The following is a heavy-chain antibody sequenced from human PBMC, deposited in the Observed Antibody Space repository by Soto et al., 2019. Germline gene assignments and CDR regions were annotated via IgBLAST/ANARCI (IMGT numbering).Heavy chain of an antibody. CDR3: ARRTIAMAGSYFDY. D-gene: IGHD6-19*01. CDR2: IYSSGST. CDR1: GGSISSITYY. V-gene: IGHV4-39*01. J-gene: IGHJ4*02. Sequence: QLQLQESGPGLVKPSETLSLTCPVSGGSISSITYYWGWIRQPPGKGLEWIGSIYSSGSTYYNPSLKSRVAISVDTSKNQFSRRLSSVTAADTAVFDCARRTIAMAGSYFDYWGQGTLVTVSS.